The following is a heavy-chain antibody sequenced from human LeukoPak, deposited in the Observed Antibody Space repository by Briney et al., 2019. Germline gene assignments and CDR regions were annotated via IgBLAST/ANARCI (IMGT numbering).Heavy chain of an antibody. Sequence: GGSLRLSCAASGFTFSSYSMNWVRQAPGKGLEWVAFIQYDGTNKYYADSVKGRFTISRYNSKNTLYLQMNSLRTEDTAVYYCAKGPKQLLIGRSVWIHMDVWGKGTTVTISS. V-gene: IGHV3-30*02. CDR1: GFTFSSYS. CDR3: AKGPKQLLIGRSVWIHMDV. CDR2: IQYDGTNK. D-gene: IGHD5/OR15-5a*01. J-gene: IGHJ6*03.